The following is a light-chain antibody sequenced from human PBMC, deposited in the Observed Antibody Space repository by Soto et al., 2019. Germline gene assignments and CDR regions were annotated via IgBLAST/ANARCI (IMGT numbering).Light chain of an antibody. CDR1: QGISNY. V-gene: IGKV1-27*01. J-gene: IGKJ1*01. Sequence: DIQXXXSPSSLXXXVGXXXTITCRASQGISNYLAWYQQKPGKVPKLLIYAASTLQSGVPSRFSGSGSGTDFTLTISSLQPEDVATYYCQKYNSAPRTFGQGTKVDIK. CDR2: AAS. CDR3: QKYNSAPRT.